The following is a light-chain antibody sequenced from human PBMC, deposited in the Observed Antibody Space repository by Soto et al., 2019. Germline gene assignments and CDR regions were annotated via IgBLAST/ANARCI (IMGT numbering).Light chain of an antibody. Sequence: SVLTRPPSVSAAAGEEGTISCSGSSPKIRKNYVSWDQQFPGTAPQLLLYENNKRPSRIPDRFSGPKAGTSATLGITGLQTGKEAYYYCGTWDSRLNAGVVGLGTKVAVL. CDR1: SPKIRKNY. V-gene: IGLV1-51*01. CDR2: ENN. CDR3: GTWDSRLNAGV. J-gene: IGLJ1*01.